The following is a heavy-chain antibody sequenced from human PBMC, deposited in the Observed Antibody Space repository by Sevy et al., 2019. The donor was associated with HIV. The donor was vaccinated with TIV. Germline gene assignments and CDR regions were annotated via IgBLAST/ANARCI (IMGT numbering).Heavy chain of an antibody. J-gene: IGHJ3*02. CDR1: GFTFSSYA. D-gene: IGHD1-26*01. Sequence: GGSLRLSCAVSGFTFSSYAMSWVRQAPGKGLEWVSAITGRGDSTYYADSVKGRFTISRDNSKNTLYVQMNSLRAEDTAVYYCAKDVGATVGDAFDIWGQGTLVTVSS. CDR3: AKDVGATVGDAFDI. CDR2: ITGRGDST. V-gene: IGHV3-23*01.